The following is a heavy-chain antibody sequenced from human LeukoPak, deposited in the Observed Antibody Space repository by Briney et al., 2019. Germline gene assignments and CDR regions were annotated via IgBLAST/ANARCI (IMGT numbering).Heavy chain of an antibody. D-gene: IGHD3-22*01. CDR2: IYYSGST. J-gene: IGHJ4*02. V-gene: IGHV4-59*01. CDR1: GGSISSYN. Sequence: PSETLSLTCTVSGGSISSYNWSWIRQPPGKGLEWIGYIYYSGSTNYNPSLKSRVTISVDTSKNQFSLKLSSVTAADTAVYYCARKGGDYYDSSGYSDEYYFDYWGQGTLVTVSS. CDR3: ARKGGDYYDSSGYSDEYYFDY.